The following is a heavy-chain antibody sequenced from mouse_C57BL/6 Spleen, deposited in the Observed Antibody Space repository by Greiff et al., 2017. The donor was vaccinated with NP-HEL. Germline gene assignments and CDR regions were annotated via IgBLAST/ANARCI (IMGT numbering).Heavy chain of an antibody. CDR1: GFTFSSYG. CDR3: AREDYDRFAY. V-gene: IGHV5-6*01. D-gene: IGHD2-4*01. Sequence: EVQVVESGGDLVKPGGSLKLSCAASGFTFSSYGMSWVRQTPDKRLEWVATISSGGSYTYYPDSVTGRFTISRNNAKNTLYLQMSSLKSEDTAMYYCAREDYDRFAYWGQGTLVTVSA. J-gene: IGHJ3*01. CDR2: ISSGGSYT.